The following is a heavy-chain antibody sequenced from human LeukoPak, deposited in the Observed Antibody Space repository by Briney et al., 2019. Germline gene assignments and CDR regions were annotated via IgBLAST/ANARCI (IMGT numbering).Heavy chain of an antibody. D-gene: IGHD3-10*01. CDR1: GFTFSSYD. Sequence: GGSLRLSCAASGFTFSSYDMSWVRQAPGKGLEWVSGINDSGGSTYYVDSVKGRFTVSRDNSKNTLYLQMNSLRAEDTAVYYCAKDDSSMYYYGSGSYLDYWGQGTLVTVSS. CDR3: AKDDSSMYYYGSGSYLDY. J-gene: IGHJ4*02. V-gene: IGHV3-23*01. CDR2: INDSGGST.